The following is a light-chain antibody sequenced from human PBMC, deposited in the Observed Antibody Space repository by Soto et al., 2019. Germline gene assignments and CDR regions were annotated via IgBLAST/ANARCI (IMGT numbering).Light chain of an antibody. V-gene: IGLV1-40*01. Sequence: QSVLTQPPSVSGAPGQRVTISCTGSSSNIGAGYDVDWYQQRPGTAPKLLISGNNNRPSGVPDRFSGSKSGTSASLAITGLQAEDEADYYCQSYDSSLGNVFGTGTKVTVL. CDR2: GNN. J-gene: IGLJ1*01. CDR1: SSNIGAGYD. CDR3: QSYDSSLGNV.